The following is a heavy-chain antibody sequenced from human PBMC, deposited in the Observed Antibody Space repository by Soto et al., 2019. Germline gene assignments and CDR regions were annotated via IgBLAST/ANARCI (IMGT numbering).Heavy chain of an antibody. CDR1: GGSISGGDYS. CDR2: IFESGST. D-gene: IGHD3-10*01. V-gene: IGHV4-30-2*01. J-gene: IGHJ3*01. CDR3: ANTGAGSTFDF. Sequence: QLQLQESGSGLVKPSQTLSLTCAVSGGSISGGDYSWSWIRQPPGKGLEWIGYIFESGSTYYNPSLKRPVTRPIHKSKNPFSLRLNSVTAADTAVYVCANTGAGSTFDFWGQGTMVTVSS.